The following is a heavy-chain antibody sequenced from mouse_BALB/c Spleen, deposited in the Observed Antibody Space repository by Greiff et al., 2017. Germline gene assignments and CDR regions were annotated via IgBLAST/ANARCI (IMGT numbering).Heavy chain of an antibody. V-gene: IGHV5-6-3*01. D-gene: IGHD3-1*01. CDR2: INSNGGST. Sequence: EVKVVESGGGLVQPGGSLKLSCAASGFTFSSYGMSWVRQTPDKRLELVATINSNGGSTYYPASVKGRFTISRDNAKNTLYLQMSSLKSEDTAMYYCARATQEDYWGQGTSVTVSS. J-gene: IGHJ4*01. CDR1: GFTFSSYG. CDR3: ARATQEDY.